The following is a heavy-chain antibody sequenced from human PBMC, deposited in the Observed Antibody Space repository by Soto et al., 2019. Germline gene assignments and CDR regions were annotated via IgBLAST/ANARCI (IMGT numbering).Heavy chain of an antibody. V-gene: IGHV4-39*07. CDR3: ARDLCSGGTCYSGY. J-gene: IGHJ4*02. CDR1: GGSISSSSFH. CDR2: IYYSGST. Sequence: SETLSLTCTVSGGSISSSSFHWVWIRQPPGKGLEWIGSIYYSGSTYYSPSLKSRVTISVDTSKNQFSLKLSSVTAADTAVYYCARDLCSGGTCYSGYWGPGTLIT. D-gene: IGHD2-15*01.